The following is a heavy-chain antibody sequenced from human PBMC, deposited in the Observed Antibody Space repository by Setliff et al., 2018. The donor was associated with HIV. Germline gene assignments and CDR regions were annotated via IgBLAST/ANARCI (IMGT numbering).Heavy chain of an antibody. Sequence: GASVKVSCKASGYIFISYGFSWVRQAPGQGLEWMGIINPSSGSTTYAQKFQGRVTMTRDTSTSTVYMELSSLRSEDTAVYYCARGGYGSGIYYPDYWGQGTLVTVSS. CDR1: GYIFISYG. V-gene: IGHV1-46*01. CDR3: ARGGYGSGIYYPDY. CDR2: INPSSGST. D-gene: IGHD3-10*01. J-gene: IGHJ4*02.